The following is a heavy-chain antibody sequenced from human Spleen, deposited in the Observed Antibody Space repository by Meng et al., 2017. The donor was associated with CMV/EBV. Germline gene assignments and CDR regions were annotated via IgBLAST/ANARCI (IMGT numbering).Heavy chain of an antibody. V-gene: IGHV3-21*01. J-gene: IGHJ4*02. D-gene: IGHD6-19*01. CDR1: GFTFSSYS. CDR2: ISSSSSYI. CDR3: ARCTAVAGTGFDY. Sequence: GGSLRLSCAASGFTFSSYSMNWVRQAPGKGLEWVSSISSSSSYIYYADSVKGRFTISRDNAKNSLYLQMNSLRAEDTAVYYCARCTAVAGTGFDYWGQGTLVTVSS.